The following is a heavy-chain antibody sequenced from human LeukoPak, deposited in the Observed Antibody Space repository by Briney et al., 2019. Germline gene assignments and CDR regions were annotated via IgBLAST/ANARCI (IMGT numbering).Heavy chain of an antibody. CDR3: AKDRSFCGGDCPFDY. Sequence: GRSLRLSCAASGFTFSSYAMHWVRQAPGKGLEWVAVISYDGSNKYYADSVKGRFTISRDNSKNTLYLQMNSLRAEDTAVYYCAKDRSFCGGDCPFDYWGRGTLVTVSS. CDR2: ISYDGSNK. J-gene: IGHJ4*02. D-gene: IGHD2-21*02. CDR1: GFTFSSYA. V-gene: IGHV3-30*07.